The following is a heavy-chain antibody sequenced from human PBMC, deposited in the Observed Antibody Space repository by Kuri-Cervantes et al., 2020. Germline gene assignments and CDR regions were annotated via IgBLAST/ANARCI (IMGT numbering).Heavy chain of an antibody. CDR3: TRGVTTVGRFDY. V-gene: IGHV3-33*01. CDR1: GFTFSVYG. CDR2: IWYDGSNK. J-gene: IGHJ4*02. Sequence: GGSLRLSCAASGFTFSVYGMHWVRQAPGKGLEWVAIIWYDGSNKYYADSVKGRFTISRDNSKNTLYLQINSLRAEDTAVYYCTRGVTTVGRFDYWGQGTLVTVSS. D-gene: IGHD4-17*01.